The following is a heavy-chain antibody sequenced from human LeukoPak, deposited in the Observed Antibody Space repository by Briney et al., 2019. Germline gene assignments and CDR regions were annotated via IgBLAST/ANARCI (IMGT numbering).Heavy chain of an antibody. CDR3: AKDLESYDFWSGRIYRQDYYYYGMDV. CDR1: GFTFSSYA. J-gene: IGHJ6*02. CDR2: ISGSGGST. D-gene: IGHD3-3*01. V-gene: IGHV3-23*01. Sequence: PGGSLRLSCAASGFTFSSYAMSWVRQAPGKGLEWVSAISGSGGSTYYADSVKGRFTISRDNSKNTLYLQMNSLRAEDTAVYYCAKDLESYDFWSGRIYRQDYYYYGMDVWGQGTTVTVSS.